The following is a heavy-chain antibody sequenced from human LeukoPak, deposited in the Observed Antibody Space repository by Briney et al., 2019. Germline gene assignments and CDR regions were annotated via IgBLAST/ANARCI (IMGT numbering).Heavy chain of an antibody. J-gene: IGHJ1*01. V-gene: IGHV3-23*01. CDR3: AKDIGIAVAGRDEYFQH. D-gene: IGHD6-19*01. CDR1: GFTFSSYA. Sequence: GGSLRLSCAASGFTFSSYATSWVRQAPGKGLEWVSAISGSGGSTYYADSVKGRFTISRDNSKNTLYLQMNSLRAEDTAVYYCAKDIGIAVAGRDEYFQHWGQGTLVTVSS. CDR2: ISGSGGST.